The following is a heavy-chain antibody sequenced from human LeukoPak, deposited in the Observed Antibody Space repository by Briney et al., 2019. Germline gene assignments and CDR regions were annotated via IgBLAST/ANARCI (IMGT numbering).Heavy chain of an antibody. CDR3: ARERAYCSSTSCRGKSDRFDP. CDR2: INPSGGST. J-gene: IGHJ5*02. Sequence: ASVKVSCKASGYTFSSYYMHWVRQAPGQGLEWMGIINPSGGSTSYAQKFQGRVTMTRDTSTSTVYMELSSLRSEDTAVYNCARERAYCSSTSCRGKSDRFDPWGQGTLVTVSS. CDR1: GYTFSSYY. V-gene: IGHV1-46*01. D-gene: IGHD2-2*01.